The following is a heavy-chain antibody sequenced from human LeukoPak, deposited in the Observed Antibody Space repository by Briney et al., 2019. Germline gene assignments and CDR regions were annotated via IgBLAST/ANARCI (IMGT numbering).Heavy chain of an antibody. V-gene: IGHV1-2*02. CDR2: INPNSGGT. J-gene: IGHJ4*02. Sequence: ASVKVSCKASGYTFTSYGISWVRQAPGQGLEWMGWINPNSGGTNYAQKFQGRVTMTRDTSISTAYMELSRLRSDDTAMYYCARVGDGYWGQGTLVTVSS. D-gene: IGHD5-24*01. CDR1: GYTFTSYG. CDR3: ARVGDGY.